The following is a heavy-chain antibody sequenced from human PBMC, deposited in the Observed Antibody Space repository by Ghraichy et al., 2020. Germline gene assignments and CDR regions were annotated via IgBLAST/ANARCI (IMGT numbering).Heavy chain of an antibody. J-gene: IGHJ3*02. D-gene: IGHD6-13*01. Sequence: GGSLRLSCAASGFTFNKYWMSWVRQTPGKGLEWVANIEQDGIEKYYVDSVKGRFSISRDNAKNSLYLQMNSLRGDDTAVYYCARSSTGREPDAFDIWGQGIMVTVSS. CDR3: ARSSTGREPDAFDI. CDR2: IEQDGIEK. V-gene: IGHV3-7*01. CDR1: GFTFNKYW.